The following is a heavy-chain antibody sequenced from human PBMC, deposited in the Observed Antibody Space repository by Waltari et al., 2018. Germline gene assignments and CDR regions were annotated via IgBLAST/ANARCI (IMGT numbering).Heavy chain of an antibody. Sequence: QVQLVQSGAEVKKPGASVKVSCKASGYTFTGYYIQWVRQAPGQGLELMGWISPNSGDTNYAQKFQGRVTMTSDTSTTTAYMELSRLTSDDTAVFYCARGDFRLSYYYMDVWGKGTTVTVSS. CDR2: ISPNSGDT. CDR3: ARGDFRLSYYYMDV. V-gene: IGHV1-2*02. J-gene: IGHJ6*03. D-gene: IGHD3-3*01. CDR1: GYTFTGYY.